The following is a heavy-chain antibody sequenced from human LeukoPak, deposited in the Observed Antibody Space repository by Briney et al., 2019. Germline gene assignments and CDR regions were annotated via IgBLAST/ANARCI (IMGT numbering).Heavy chain of an antibody. CDR1: GYTFTSYY. CDR2: INPSGGST. Sequence: ASVKVSCKASGYTFTSYYMHWVRQAPGQGLEWMGIINPSGGSTSYAQKFQGRVTMTRDMSTSTVYMELSSLRSEDTAVYYCAREGGVNYYDSSGYPSIGYMDVWGKGTTVTVSS. V-gene: IGHV1-46*01. J-gene: IGHJ6*03. CDR3: AREGGVNYYDSSGYPSIGYMDV. D-gene: IGHD3-22*01.